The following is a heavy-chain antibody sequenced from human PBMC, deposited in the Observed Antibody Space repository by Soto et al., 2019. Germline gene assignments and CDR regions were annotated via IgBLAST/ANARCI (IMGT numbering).Heavy chain of an antibody. V-gene: IGHV3-11*01. CDR3: SRDRYDFWSGSDHYGLDV. CDR2: ISSSGGLI. D-gene: IGHD3-3*01. CDR1: GFTFSDYY. Sequence: QVQLVESGGGLVKPGGSLRLSCAASGFTFSDYYMTWIRQAPGKGLEWVSYISSSGGLIYYADSVKGRFTISRDNARKSLYLQMRRLRAEDSAVDYCSRDRYDFWSGSDHYGLDVWGQGTTVTVSS. J-gene: IGHJ6*02.